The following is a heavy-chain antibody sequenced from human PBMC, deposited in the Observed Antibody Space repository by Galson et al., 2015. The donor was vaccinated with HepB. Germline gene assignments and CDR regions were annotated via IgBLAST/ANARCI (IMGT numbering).Heavy chain of an antibody. CDR2: TYYRSKWYN. D-gene: IGHD5-18*01. Sequence: CAISGDSVSSNSAAWNWIRQSPSRGLEWLGRTYYRSKWYNDYAVSVKSRITINPDTSKNQFSLQLNSVTPEDTAVYYCARDGAETAMVDRPFDYWGQGTLVTVSS. CDR3: ARDGAETAMVDRPFDY. CDR1: GDSVSSNSAA. V-gene: IGHV6-1*01. J-gene: IGHJ4*02.